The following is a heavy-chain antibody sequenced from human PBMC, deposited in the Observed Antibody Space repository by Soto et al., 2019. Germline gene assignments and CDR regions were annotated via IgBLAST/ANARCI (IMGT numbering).Heavy chain of an antibody. V-gene: IGHV3-15*01. Sequence: GGSLRLSCAASGFTFSNAWMSWVRQAPGKGLEWVGRIKSKTEGGTTDYAAPVKGRFTISRDDSKNTLYLQMNSLKTEDTAVYYCTTDSQFIGFHYWGQGTLVTVSS. CDR3: TTDSQFIGFHY. D-gene: IGHD3-10*01. CDR2: IKSKTEGGTT. J-gene: IGHJ4*02. CDR1: GFTFSNAW.